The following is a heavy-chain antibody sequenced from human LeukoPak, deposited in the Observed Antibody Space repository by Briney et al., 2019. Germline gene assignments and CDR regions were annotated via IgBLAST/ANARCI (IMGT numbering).Heavy chain of an antibody. D-gene: IGHD3-10*01. J-gene: IGHJ6*02. CDR2: IHTSGST. CDR1: GGSVSSYY. V-gene: IGHV4-4*07. Sequence: SETLSLTCTVSGGSVSSYYWSWIRQAAGKGLEWIGRIHTSGSTNYNPSLKSRVTMSVDTSKNQFSLKMSSVTVANTAVYYCARVGGSGSYYYAMDVWGQGTTVTVSS. CDR3: ARVGGSGSYYYAMDV.